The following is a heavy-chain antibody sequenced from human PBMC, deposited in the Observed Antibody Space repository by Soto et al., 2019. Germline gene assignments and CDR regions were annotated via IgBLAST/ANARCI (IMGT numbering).Heavy chain of an antibody. V-gene: IGHV3-33*01. CDR2: IWYDGSNK. D-gene: IGHD3-3*01. Sequence: PGGSLRLSCAASGFTFSSYGMHWVRQAPGKGLEWVAVIWYDGSNKYYADSVKSRFTISRDNSKNTLYLQMNSLRAEDTAVYYCAREGSISQTFDYWGQGTLVTVSS. CDR1: GFTFSSYG. J-gene: IGHJ4*02. CDR3: AREGSISQTFDY.